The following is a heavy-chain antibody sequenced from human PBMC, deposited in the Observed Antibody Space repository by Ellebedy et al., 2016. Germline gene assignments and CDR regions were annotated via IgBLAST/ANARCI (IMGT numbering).Heavy chain of an antibody. CDR1: GGSISSSSYY. V-gene: IGHV4-39*07. CDR3: ARGPTYYYGSDG. J-gene: IGHJ6*02. D-gene: IGHD3-10*01. Sequence: SETLSLTXTVSGGSISSSSYYWCWIRQPPGKGLEWIGSIYYSGSTYYNPSLKSRVTISVDTSKNQFSLKLSSVTAADTAVYYCARGPTYYYGSDGWGQGTTVTVSS. CDR2: IYYSGST.